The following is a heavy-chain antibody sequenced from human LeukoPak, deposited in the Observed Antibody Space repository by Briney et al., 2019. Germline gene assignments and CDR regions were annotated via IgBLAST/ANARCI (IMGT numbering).Heavy chain of an antibody. Sequence: ASVKVSCKASGYTFTSYDINWVRQATGQGLEWMGWMNPNSGNTGYAQKFQGRDTMTRNTSISTAYMELSSLRSEDTAVYYCAREEDYYGMDVWGQGTTVTVSS. V-gene: IGHV1-8*01. CDR3: AREEDYYGMDV. J-gene: IGHJ6*02. CDR2: MNPNSGNT. CDR1: GYTFTSYD.